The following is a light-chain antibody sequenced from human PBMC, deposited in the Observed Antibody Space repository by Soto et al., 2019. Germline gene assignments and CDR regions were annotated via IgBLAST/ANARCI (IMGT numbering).Light chain of an antibody. J-gene: IGKJ1*01. Sequence: DIQMTQSPSSLSASVGDRVTITCRASQSISSYLNWYQQKPGKAPKLLIYAASTLQSGVPSRFSGSGSGTDFTLTISSLQPEDFATYSCQQLNSYPRTFGQGTKVDIK. V-gene: IGKV1-39*01. CDR2: AAS. CDR1: QSISSY. CDR3: QQLNSYPRT.